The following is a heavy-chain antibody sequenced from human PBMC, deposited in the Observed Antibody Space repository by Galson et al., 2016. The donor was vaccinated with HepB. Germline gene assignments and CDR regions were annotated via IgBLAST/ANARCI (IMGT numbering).Heavy chain of an antibody. CDR2: INPGNGNT. V-gene: IGHV1-3*01. D-gene: IGHD3-10*01. CDR3: ARSPLDSLGSGDYYYYFDY. J-gene: IGHJ4*02. CDR1: GYTFSSYA. Sequence: SVKVSCKASGYTFSSYALHWVRLDRGQRLEWMGWINPGNGNTRYSQKFQGRLTFTRDTSATTADMELSSLRSEDTAMYYCARSPLDSLGSGDYYYYFDYWGQGALVTVSS.